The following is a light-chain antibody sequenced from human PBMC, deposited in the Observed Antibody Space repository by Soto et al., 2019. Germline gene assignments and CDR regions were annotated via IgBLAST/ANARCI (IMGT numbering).Light chain of an antibody. J-gene: IGLJ1*01. V-gene: IGLV2-14*01. CDR2: DVS. Sequence: QSVLTQPASVSGSPGQSITISCTGTSSDVGGYKYVSWYQQHPGKAPKLMIYDVSNRPSGVSDRFSGSKSGNTASLTISGLQSEDEADYYCDSYTSSRSYVFGTGTKLTVL. CDR3: DSYTSSRSYV. CDR1: SSDVGGYKY.